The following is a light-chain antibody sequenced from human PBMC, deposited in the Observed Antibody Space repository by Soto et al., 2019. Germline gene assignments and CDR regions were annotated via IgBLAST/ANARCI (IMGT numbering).Light chain of an antibody. CDR3: QQYDNWPWT. Sequence: IVLTQSPATLSVSPGERATLSCRASQSVSSNLAWHQQRPGQAPRLLIYGASTGATGVPARFSGGGSGTDFTLTISSLQSEDFAVYYCQQYDNWPWTFGQGTKVDIK. CDR2: GAS. CDR1: QSVSSN. J-gene: IGKJ1*01. V-gene: IGKV3D-15*01.